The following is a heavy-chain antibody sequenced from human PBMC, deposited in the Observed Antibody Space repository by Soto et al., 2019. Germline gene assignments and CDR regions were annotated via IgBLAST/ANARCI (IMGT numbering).Heavy chain of an antibody. J-gene: IGHJ6*02. CDR1: GYTFTNYD. Sequence: ASLKVSCKASGYTFTNYDIDWVRQATGQGLEWMGWMNPNSGNTGYAQKFQGRVTMTRNTSISTAYMELSSLRAEDTAVYYCAREVNFYGMDVWGQGTTVTVYS. CDR2: MNPNSGNT. CDR3: AREVNFYGMDV. V-gene: IGHV1-8*01.